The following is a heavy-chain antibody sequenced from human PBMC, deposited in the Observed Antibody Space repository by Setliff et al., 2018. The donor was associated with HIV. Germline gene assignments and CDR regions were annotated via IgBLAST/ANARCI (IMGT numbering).Heavy chain of an antibody. D-gene: IGHD2-2*01. CDR2: IYIRGDT. V-gene: IGHV4-61*02. Sequence: SETLSLTCSVSGGSISSGNYYWSWIRQPAGKGLEWIGRIYIRGDTHYNPSLKSRVTISVDTSKNQFSLSLSSVTAADTAMYYCARLHVPAAVGAFDIWGQGTMVTVSS. CDR3: ARLHVPAAVGAFDI. J-gene: IGHJ3*02. CDR1: GGSISSGNYY.